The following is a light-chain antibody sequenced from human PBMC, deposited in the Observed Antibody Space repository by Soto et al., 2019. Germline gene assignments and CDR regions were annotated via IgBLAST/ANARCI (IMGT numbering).Light chain of an antibody. CDR3: QQDYNLPIT. CDR2: GAS. CDR1: QSVSSSY. J-gene: IGKJ5*01. Sequence: EIVMTQSPTILSVSPGERATLSCRASQSVSSSYLSWYQQRPGQAPRLLIYGASTRATGIPARFSGSGRGSGTDFTLTISSLQPEDFAVYYCQQDYNLPITFGQGTRLEI. V-gene: IGKV3D-7*01.